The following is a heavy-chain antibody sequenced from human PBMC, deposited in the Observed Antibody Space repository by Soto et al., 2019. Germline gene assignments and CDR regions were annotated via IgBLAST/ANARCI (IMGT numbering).Heavy chain of an antibody. Sequence: GASVKVSCKASGYTFTSYGISWVRQAPGQGPEWMGWISAYNGNANYAQKLQGRVTMTTDTSTSTAYMELRSLRSDDTAVYYCARGFLEWLSPSFDYWGQGTLVTVSS. CDR2: ISAYNGNA. CDR3: ARGFLEWLSPSFDY. J-gene: IGHJ4*02. CDR1: GYTFTSYG. V-gene: IGHV1-18*01. D-gene: IGHD3-3*01.